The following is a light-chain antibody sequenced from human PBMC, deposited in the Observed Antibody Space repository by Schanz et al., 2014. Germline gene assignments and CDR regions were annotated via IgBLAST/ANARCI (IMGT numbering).Light chain of an antibody. CDR3: QHLA. V-gene: IGKV1-33*01. CDR2: AAS. J-gene: IGKJ1*01. Sequence: DIQMTQSPSSLSASVGDRVTITCQASQDISNYLNWYQQKPGKAPKLLIYAASTLQSGVPSRFSGSGSGTDFTLTISSLQPDDFATYFCQHLAFGQGTKVELK. CDR1: QDISNY.